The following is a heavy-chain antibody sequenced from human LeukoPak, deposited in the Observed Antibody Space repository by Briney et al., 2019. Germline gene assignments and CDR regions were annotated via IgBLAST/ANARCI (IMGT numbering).Heavy chain of an antibody. CDR2: IIVGSGAT. Sequence: ASVKVSCKTSGFTFSTSAVQWVRQARGQRLEWIGWIIVGSGATNYAQSLQGRFTITRDMSTNTAYMELGSLGAEDSAVYYCAAELYGVYTDCCTFHIWGQGTMVTVSS. J-gene: IGHJ3*02. CDR3: AAELYGVYTDCCTFHI. D-gene: IGHD4-17*01. V-gene: IGHV1-58*01. CDR1: GFTFSTSA.